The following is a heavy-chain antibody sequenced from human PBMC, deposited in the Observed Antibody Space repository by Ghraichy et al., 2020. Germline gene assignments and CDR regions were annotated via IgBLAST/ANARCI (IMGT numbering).Heavy chain of an antibody. D-gene: IGHD4/OR15-4a*01. Sequence: GESLNISCTASGFTFSTYPMSWVRQAPGKGLEWVSSISANGGGTFSADSVKGRFTISRDNSKNMLFLQMYSLRAEDTAVYYCAKGAGSAPFDHWGQGTLVTVSP. CDR2: ISANGGGT. CDR3: AKGAGSAPFDH. CDR1: GFTFSTYP. V-gene: IGHV3-23*01. J-gene: IGHJ4*02.